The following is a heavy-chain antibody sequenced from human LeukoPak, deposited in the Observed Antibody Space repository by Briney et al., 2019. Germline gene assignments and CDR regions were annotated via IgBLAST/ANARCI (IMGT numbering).Heavy chain of an antibody. CDR3: ARNGMDDYGDYETDY. CDR1: GYTFTSYA. V-gene: IGHV1-8*02. J-gene: IGHJ4*02. CDR2: MNPNSGNT. Sequence: AASVKVSCKASGYTFTSYAMNWVRQAPGQGLEWMGWMNPNSGNTGYAQKFQGRVTMTRNTSISTAYMELSSLRSEDTAVYYCARNGMDDYGDYETDYWGQGTLVTVSS. D-gene: IGHD4-17*01.